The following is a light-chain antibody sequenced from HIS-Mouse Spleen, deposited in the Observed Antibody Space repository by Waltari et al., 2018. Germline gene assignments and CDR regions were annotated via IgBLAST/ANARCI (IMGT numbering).Light chain of an antibody. J-gene: IGLJ2*01. CDR1: SSDVGSYNL. V-gene: IGLV2-23*01. CDR2: EGS. Sequence: QSALTQPASVSGSPGQSITIPCTGTSSDVGSYNLFPWYPQHPAKAPKLMIYEGSKRPSGVSNRFSGSKSGNTASLTISGLQAEDEADYYCCSYAGSSTFVVFGGGTKLTVL. CDR3: CSYAGSSTFVV.